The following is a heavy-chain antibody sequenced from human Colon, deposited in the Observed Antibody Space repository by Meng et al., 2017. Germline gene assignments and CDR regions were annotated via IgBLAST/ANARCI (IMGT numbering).Heavy chain of an antibody. V-gene: IGHV3-53*01. J-gene: IGHJ3*02. CDR2: IYSGGST. CDR3: ARSYYDDSSGYLDAFDI. CDR1: AFTVSSNY. D-gene: IGHD3-22*01. Sequence: SCAASAFTVSSNYMSWVRQAPGKGLEWVSVIYSGGSTYYADSVKCRFTISRDNSKNTLYLQMNSLRAEDTAVYYCARSYYDDSSGYLDAFDIWGQGTMVTVSS.